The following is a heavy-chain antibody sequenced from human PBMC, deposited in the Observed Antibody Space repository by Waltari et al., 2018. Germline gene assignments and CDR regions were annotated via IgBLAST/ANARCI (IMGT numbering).Heavy chain of an antibody. CDR2: IYTSGST. CDR1: GGSISSGRYY. D-gene: IGHD3-10*01. CDR3: ARGPYGSGAY. J-gene: IGHJ4*02. V-gene: IGHV4-61*09. Sequence: QVQLQESGPGLVKPSQTLSLTCTVSGGSISSGRYYWSWIRQPAGKGLEWIGYIYTSGSTNYNPSLKSRVTISVDTSKNQFSLKLSSVTAADTAVYYCARGPYGSGAYWGQGTLVTVSS.